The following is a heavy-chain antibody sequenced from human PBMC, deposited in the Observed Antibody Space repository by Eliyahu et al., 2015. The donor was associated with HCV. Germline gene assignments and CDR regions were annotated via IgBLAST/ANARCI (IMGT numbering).Heavy chain of an antibody. V-gene: IGHV3-48*01. D-gene: IGHD1-7*01. CDR2: ISSIGDFI. CDR1: GLTLSIYT. J-gene: IGHJ3*01. Sequence: EVQLMQSGGGSVQPGGSLRLSCAASGLTLSIYTMNWVRQTPGKGLEWISNISSIGDFIYYVDSVKGRFTISRDNAKNSLFLQMNSLRTEDTAIYYCARSLFGTTGAFDVWGQGTMVTVSS. CDR3: ARSLFGTTGAFDV.